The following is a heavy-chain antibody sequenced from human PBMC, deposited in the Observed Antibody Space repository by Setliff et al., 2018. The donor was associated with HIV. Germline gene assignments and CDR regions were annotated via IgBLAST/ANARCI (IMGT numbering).Heavy chain of an antibody. CDR3: AYSGRQLRGPYFDF. CDR2: IYWNNNK. J-gene: IGHJ4*02. CDR1: GLSLSTSGVG. V-gene: IGHV2-5*01. Sequence: GSGPTLVNPTQTLTLTCTFSGLSLSTSGVGVGWIRQSPGKALEWLAFIYWNNNKHYSTSLKSRLTVTKDTPKNRVVFTMTNMDPVDTATYYCAYSGRQLRGPYFDFWGQGTPVTVSS. D-gene: IGHD1-1*01.